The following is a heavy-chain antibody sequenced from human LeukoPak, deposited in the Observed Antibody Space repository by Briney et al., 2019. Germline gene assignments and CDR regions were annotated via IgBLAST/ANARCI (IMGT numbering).Heavy chain of an antibody. D-gene: IGHD5-18*01. CDR3: ARGLRGYSYDPYYFDY. J-gene: IGHJ4*02. V-gene: IGHV4-30-2*01. Sequence: SETLSLTCAVSGGSISSGGYSWSWIRQPPGKGLEWIGYIYHSGSTYYNPSLKSRVTISVDRSKNQFSLKLSSVTAADTAVYYCARGLRGYSYDPYYFDYWGQGILVTVSS. CDR1: GGSISSGGYS. CDR2: IYHSGST.